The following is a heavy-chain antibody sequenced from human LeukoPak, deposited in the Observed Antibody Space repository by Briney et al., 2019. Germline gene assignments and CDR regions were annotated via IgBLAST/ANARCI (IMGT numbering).Heavy chain of an antibody. D-gene: IGHD2-2*01. CDR1: GFTFSNDW. CDR3: ARDHAYRADY. V-gene: IGHV3-7*01. CDR2: INQDESKK. Sequence: GGSLRLSCAASGFTFSNDWMCWVRQAPGKGLEWAANINQDESKKYYADSVKGRFTISGDNAKNSLYLQMSSLTAEDTAIYYCARDHAYRADYWGQGTLVTVSS. J-gene: IGHJ4*02.